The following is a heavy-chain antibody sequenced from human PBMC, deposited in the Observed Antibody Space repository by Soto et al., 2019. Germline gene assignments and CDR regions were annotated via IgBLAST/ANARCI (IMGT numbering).Heavy chain of an antibody. CDR3: ARYSGWYKNFDY. CDR2: IYYSGST. J-gene: IGHJ4*02. CDR1: GGSVSSGSYY. D-gene: IGHD6-19*01. V-gene: IGHV4-39*07. Sequence: SETLSLTCTVSGGSVSSGSYYWGWIRQPPGKGLEWIGKIYYSGSTYYNPSLKSRVTISVDTSKNQFSLKLSSVTAADTAVYYCARYSGWYKNFDYWGQGTLVTVSS.